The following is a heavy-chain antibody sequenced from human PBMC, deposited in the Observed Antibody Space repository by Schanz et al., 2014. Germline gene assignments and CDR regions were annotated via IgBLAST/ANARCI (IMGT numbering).Heavy chain of an antibody. CDR3: VRELSGGTFDY. CDR1: GGTFSSYT. V-gene: IGHV1-69*02. J-gene: IGHJ4*02. CDR2: IIPVLAIA. Sequence: QLQLVQSGAEVKKPGSSVKVSCKLSGGTFSSYTISWMRQAPGQGLEWMGRIIPVLAIADYAQKFQGRVTMTTDTSTSTAYMELRSLRSDDTAVYYCVRELSGGTFDYWGQGALVTVSS. D-gene: IGHD1-7*01.